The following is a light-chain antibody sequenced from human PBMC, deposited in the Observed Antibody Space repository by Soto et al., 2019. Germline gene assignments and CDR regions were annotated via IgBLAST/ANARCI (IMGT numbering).Light chain of an antibody. CDR1: QSVSSNY. Sequence: EIVLTQSPGTLSLSPGERATLSCRASQSVSSNYLAWYRRKPGQAPRLLIYGASYRATDIPGRFSGSGSGTDFTLTITRLEPDDFAVHFCQQYGSSPPTFGPGTRVEIK. CDR2: GAS. CDR3: QQYGSSPPT. V-gene: IGKV3-20*01. J-gene: IGKJ1*01.